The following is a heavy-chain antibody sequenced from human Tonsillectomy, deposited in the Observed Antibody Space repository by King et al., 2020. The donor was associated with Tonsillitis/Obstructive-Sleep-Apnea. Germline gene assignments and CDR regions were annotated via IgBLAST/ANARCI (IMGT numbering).Heavy chain of an antibody. CDR2: VYDGGST. D-gene: IGHD3-3*01. CDR3: ARDSGVGRAYPFDY. V-gene: IGHV4-59*01. J-gene: IGHJ4*02. Sequence: VPLQESGPGLVKASETLSLTCTVSGGAISNFHWSWIRHPPGKGLEWIGYVYDGGSTRYNPSLKSRATISVDTSKNHFSLKLNSVTAADTAVYYCARDSGVGRAYPFDYWGQGTLVTVSS. CDR1: GGAISNFH.